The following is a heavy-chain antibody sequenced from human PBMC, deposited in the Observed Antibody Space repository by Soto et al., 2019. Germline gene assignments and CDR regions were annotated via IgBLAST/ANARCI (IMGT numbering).Heavy chain of an antibody. V-gene: IGHV3-21*01. CDR3: ARDLGRSSHSADP. D-gene: IGHD6-6*01. CDR1: GFTFSSYS. Sequence: GGSLRLSCAASGFTFSSYSMNWVRQAPAKGLEWVSSISSSSSYRYYADSVKGRFTISRDNAKNSLYLQMNSRRAEDTAVYYCARDLGRSSHSADPWGQGTLEPVSS. J-gene: IGHJ5*02. CDR2: ISSSSSYR.